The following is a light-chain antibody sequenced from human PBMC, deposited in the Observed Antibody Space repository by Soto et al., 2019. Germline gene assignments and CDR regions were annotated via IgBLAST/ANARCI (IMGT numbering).Light chain of an antibody. V-gene: IGKV3-20*01. J-gene: IGKJ1*01. CDR3: QQSHSSPPWT. CDR2: GTS. CDR1: HSLSSSY. Sequence: EIVLTQSPGTLSLSLGERATLSCRASHSLSSSYLAWYQQRAGQAPRLLIYGTSISATGIPDRFSGSGSGTGFTLAISRLEPEDFAVYYCQQSHSSPPWTFGQGTKVEIK.